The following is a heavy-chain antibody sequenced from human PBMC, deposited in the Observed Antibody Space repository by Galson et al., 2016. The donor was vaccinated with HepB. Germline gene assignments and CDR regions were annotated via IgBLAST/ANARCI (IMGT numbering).Heavy chain of an antibody. D-gene: IGHD6-13*01. CDR1: GDSISGYH. CDR3: ARDSRYSSNLLFDP. J-gene: IGHJ5*02. V-gene: IGHV4-59*01. Sequence: SETLSLTCIVSGDSISGYHWNWIRQTPGKGLEWIGYVSYSGDTHYNPSLKSRVTISVDTSKNQFSLNLTSVTTADTAIYYRARDSRYSSNLLFDPWGQGILVTVSS. CDR2: VSYSGDT.